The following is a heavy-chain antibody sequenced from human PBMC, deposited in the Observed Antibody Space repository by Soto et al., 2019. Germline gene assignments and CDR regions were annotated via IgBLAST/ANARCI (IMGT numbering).Heavy chain of an antibody. Sequence: SETLSLTCSVSGGSISRTNWWNWVRQSPGKGLEWIGEIYHTGTTNYNPSLKSRVTISVDRSRNQFSLELTSVTAADTALYFCASSVGSRLGYAFDIWGQGTVVTVSS. V-gene: IGHV4-4*02. J-gene: IGHJ3*02. D-gene: IGHD6-25*01. CDR3: ASSVGSRLGYAFDI. CDR1: GGSISRTNW. CDR2: IYHTGTT.